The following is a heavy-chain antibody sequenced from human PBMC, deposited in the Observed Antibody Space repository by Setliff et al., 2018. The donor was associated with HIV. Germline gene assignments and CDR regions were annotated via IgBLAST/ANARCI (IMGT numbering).Heavy chain of an antibody. D-gene: IGHD6-13*01. CDR1: GGSISGGAHY. J-gene: IGHJ3*02. CDR3: ARAMSSSWYIDGFDI. Sequence: TLSLTCTVSGGSISGGAHYWSWIRQHPGKGLEWIGYILYSGSTYYNPSLKSQVTISVDTSKNRLSLKLSSVTAADAAVYYCARAMSSSWYIDGFDIWGQGTVVTVSS. CDR2: ILYSGST. V-gene: IGHV4-31*01.